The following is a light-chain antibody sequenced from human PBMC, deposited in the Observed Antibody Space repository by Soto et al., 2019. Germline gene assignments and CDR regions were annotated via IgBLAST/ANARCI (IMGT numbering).Light chain of an antibody. V-gene: IGKV3-20*01. CDR2: GTS. J-gene: IGKJ4*01. Sequence: ENVLTQSPGTLSLSPGERATLSCRASQSVSSSYLAWYQQKPGQAPRLLIYGTSSRATGVPDRFSGSGSGTDFTLTISRLEPEDFAVYFCQQYGGSPPLTSGGGTKVEI. CDR1: QSVSSSY. CDR3: QQYGGSPPLT.